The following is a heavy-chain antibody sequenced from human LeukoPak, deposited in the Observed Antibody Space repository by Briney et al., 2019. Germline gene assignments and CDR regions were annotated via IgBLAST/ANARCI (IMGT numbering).Heavy chain of an antibody. CDR3: ARGHYYGMDV. CDR2: IKSDGSST. CDR1: GFTFSSYL. J-gene: IGHJ6*02. V-gene: IGHV3-74*01. Sequence: PGGSLRLSCAASGFTFSSYLMHWVRQVPGKGLVWVSRIKSDGSSTSYADSVKGRFTTSRDNAKNTLYLQMNSLRAEDTAVYYCARGHYYGMDVWGQGTTVTVSS.